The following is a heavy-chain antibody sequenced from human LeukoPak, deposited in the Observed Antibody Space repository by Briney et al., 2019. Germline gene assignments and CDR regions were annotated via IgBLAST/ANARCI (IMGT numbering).Heavy chain of an antibody. V-gene: IGHV1-69*05. CDR1: GYTFTSYD. CDR3: ARAIAFDYYYYYMDV. CDR2: IIPIFGTA. Sequence: GASVKVSCKASGYTFTSYDISWVRQAPGQGLEWMGRIIPIFGTANYAQKFQGRVTITTDESTSTAYMELSSLRSEDTAVYYCARAIAFDYYYYYMDVWGKGTTVTVSS. D-gene: IGHD3-3*02. J-gene: IGHJ6*03.